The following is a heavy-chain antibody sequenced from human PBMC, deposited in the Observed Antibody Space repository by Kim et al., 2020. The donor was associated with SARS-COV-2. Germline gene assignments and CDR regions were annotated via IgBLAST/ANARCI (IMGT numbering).Heavy chain of an antibody. Sequence: SIGYADSVKGRFTISRDNAKNSLYLQMNSLRAEDTALYYCAKDRSGYFGYWGQGTLVTVSS. V-gene: IGHV3-9*01. CDR2: SI. D-gene: IGHD3-3*01. J-gene: IGHJ4*02. CDR3: AKDRSGYFGY.